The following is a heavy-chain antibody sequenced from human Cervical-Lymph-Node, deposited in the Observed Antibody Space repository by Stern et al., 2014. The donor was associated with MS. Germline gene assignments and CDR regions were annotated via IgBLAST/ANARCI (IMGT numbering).Heavy chain of an antibody. J-gene: IGHJ4*02. CDR1: GFIFSNFA. D-gene: IGHD2-21*02. CDR2: ISDDSSKK. CDR3: ASPGDRSDWADFDY. Sequence: DQLVESGGGVVQPGKSLRLSCAASGFIFSNFAIHWVRQAPGKGLEWVAMISDDSSKKSYAGSVKGRFTISRDNSKNTVSLQMNSLTTDDTAIYYCASPGDRSDWADFDYWGQGTLVTVSS. V-gene: IGHV3-30-3*01.